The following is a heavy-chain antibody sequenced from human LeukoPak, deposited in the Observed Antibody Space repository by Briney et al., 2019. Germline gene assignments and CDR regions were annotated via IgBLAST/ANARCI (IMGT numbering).Heavy chain of an antibody. CDR2: ISGSGGNT. CDR3: AKRGVVIRVFLVGFHKEASYFDS. D-gene: IGHD3-10*01. CDR1: GITLSNYG. V-gene: IGHV3-23*01. Sequence: GGSLRLSCAVSGITLSNYGMSWVRQVPGKGLEWVSGISGSGGNTYYADSLKGRFNISRDNSKNTLYLQMNSLRAEDTAVYFCAKRGVVIRVFLVGFHKEASYFDSWGQGALVTVSS. J-gene: IGHJ4*02.